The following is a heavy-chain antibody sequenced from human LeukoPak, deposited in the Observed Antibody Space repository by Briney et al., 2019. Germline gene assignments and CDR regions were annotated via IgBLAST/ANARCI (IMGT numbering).Heavy chain of an antibody. CDR2: IYTSGTT. CDR1: GGSISSGSYY. CDR3: ARELTGDDAFDI. Sequence: PSQTLSLTCTVSGGSISSGSYYWSRIRQPAGKGLEWIGRIYTSGTTNYNPSLKSRVTISVDTSKNQFSLKLSSVTAADTAVYYCARELTGDDAFDIWGQGTMVTVSS. D-gene: IGHD1-20*01. V-gene: IGHV4-61*02. J-gene: IGHJ3*02.